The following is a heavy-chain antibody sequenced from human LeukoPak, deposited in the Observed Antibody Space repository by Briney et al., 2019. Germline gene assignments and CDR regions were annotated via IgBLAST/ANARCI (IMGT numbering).Heavy chain of an antibody. J-gene: IGHJ4*02. CDR3: ARGRHYDILTGYYNERYFDY. D-gene: IGHD3-9*01. CDR2: INHSGST. CDR1: GGSFSGYY. V-gene: IGHV4-34*01. Sequence: SETLSLTCAVYGGSFSGYYWNWIRQPPGKGLEWIGEINHSGSTNYNPSLKSRVTISVDTSKNDFSLKLSSVTAADTAVHYCARGRHYDILTGYYNERYFDYWGQGTLVTVSS.